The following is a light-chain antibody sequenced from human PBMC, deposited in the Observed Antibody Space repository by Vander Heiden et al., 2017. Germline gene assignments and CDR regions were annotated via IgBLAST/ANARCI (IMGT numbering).Light chain of an antibody. CDR3: QSEDSSSTYPVV. CDR2: NDS. V-gene: IGLV3-25*03. CDR1: AFPHQY. Sequence: SYQLTQPPPVSVSPGHTARITRTGDAFPHQYAYCYQQKPAQAPVLVIYNDSGRHSGIPERCSGSSSGTTATLTISGVQAEDEADDYCQSEDSSSTYPVVFGGGTKLTVL. J-gene: IGLJ2*01.